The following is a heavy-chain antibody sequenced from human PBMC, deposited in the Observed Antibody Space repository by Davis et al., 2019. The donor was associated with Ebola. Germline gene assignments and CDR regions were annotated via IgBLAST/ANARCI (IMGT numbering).Heavy chain of an antibody. J-gene: IGHJ4*02. CDR3: ATYTMTPLPFDY. CDR2: INAGNGNT. D-gene: IGHD4-17*01. Sequence: AASVKVSCKASGYTFTSYAMHWVRQAPGQRLEWMGWINAGNGNTKYSQKFQDRLTITRDTSTSTVYMELSGLRPDDTAMYYCATYTMTPLPFDYWGQGTLVTVSS. CDR1: GYTFTSYA. V-gene: IGHV1-3*01.